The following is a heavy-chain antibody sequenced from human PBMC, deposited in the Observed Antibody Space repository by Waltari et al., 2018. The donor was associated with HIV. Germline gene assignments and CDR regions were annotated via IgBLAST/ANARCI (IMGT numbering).Heavy chain of an antibody. CDR2: IYRGGST. D-gene: IGHD3-22*01. J-gene: IGHJ3*02. V-gene: IGHV3-53*02. Sequence: EVQLVETGGGLIQPGGSLRLSCPASRFTVSSHYMSWVRQAPGKGLEWISVIYRGGSTYYADSVKGRFTISRDNSKNTLYLQMNSLRAEDTAVYYCARAPYYYDSSGHYGGAFDIWGQGTMVTVSS. CDR3: ARAPYYYDSSGHYGGAFDI. CDR1: RFTVSSHY.